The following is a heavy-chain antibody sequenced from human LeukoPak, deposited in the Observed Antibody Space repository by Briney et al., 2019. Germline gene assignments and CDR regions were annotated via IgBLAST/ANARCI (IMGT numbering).Heavy chain of an antibody. D-gene: IGHD1-26*01. CDR1: GYTFTSYD. Sequence: ASVKVSCKASGYTFTSYDINWVRQATGQGLEWMGWMNPNSGNTGYAQKFQGRVTMTRNTSISTAYMELSSLRSEDTAVYYCARWGLVGATTVVAFDIWGQGTMVTVSS. CDR2: MNPNSGNT. CDR3: ARWGLVGATTVVAFDI. V-gene: IGHV1-8*01. J-gene: IGHJ3*02.